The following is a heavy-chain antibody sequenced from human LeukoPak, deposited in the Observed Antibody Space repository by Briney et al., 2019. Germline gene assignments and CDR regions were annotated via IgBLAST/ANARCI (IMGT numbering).Heavy chain of an antibody. Sequence: GGSLRLSRAASGFTVSSNYMSWVRQAPGKGLEWVSVIYSGGSTYYADSVKGRFTISRDNSKNTLYLQMNSLRAEDTAVYYCARTRFGELLGAFDIWGQGTMVTVSS. J-gene: IGHJ3*02. D-gene: IGHD3-10*01. CDR2: IYSGGST. CDR1: GFTVSSNY. CDR3: ARTRFGELLGAFDI. V-gene: IGHV3-53*01.